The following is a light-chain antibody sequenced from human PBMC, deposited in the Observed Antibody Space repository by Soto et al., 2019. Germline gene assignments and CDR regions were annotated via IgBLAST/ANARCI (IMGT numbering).Light chain of an antibody. V-gene: IGKV3-20*01. J-gene: IGKJ1*01. CDR2: AAS. CDR1: QSVGSRY. Sequence: EIGLNQSPGTLSLSPGERVTLSCRASQSVGSRYLAWYQQKPGQAPRLLIYAASTRATGIPDRFSGSGPGTDFTLTISRLEPEDFAVYHCQQYGSLSWTFGQGTKVDIK. CDR3: QQYGSLSWT.